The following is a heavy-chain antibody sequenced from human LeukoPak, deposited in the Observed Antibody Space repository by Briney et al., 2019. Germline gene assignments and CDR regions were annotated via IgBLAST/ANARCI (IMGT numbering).Heavy chain of an antibody. J-gene: IGHJ6*02. D-gene: IGHD3-10*01. V-gene: IGHV3-48*04. CDR1: GFTFRSYA. CDR3: ARGYGSGSYYNIGYYGMDV. CDR2: ITYNSGTI. Sequence: GGSLRLSCAASGFTFRSYAMQWVRQAPGKGLEWVSYITYNSGTIFYADSVKDRFTISRDNAKNSLYLQINSLRAEDTAVYYCARGYGSGSYYNIGYYGMDVWGQGTTVTVSS.